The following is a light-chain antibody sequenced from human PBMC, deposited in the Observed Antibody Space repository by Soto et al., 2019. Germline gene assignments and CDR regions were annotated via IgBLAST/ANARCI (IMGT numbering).Light chain of an antibody. Sequence: EIVMTQSPATLSVSPGERDTLSCRASQSVRSNLAWYQQKPGQAPRLLIYGASTRATGIPARFSGSGSGTEFTLTISSLQSEDFAVYYCQHYNNWPPWTFGQGTKVEIK. CDR2: GAS. V-gene: IGKV3-15*01. CDR1: QSVRSN. CDR3: QHYNNWPPWT. J-gene: IGKJ1*01.